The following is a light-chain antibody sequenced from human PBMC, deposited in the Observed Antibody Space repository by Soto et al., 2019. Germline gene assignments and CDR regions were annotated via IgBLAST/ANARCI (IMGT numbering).Light chain of an antibody. Sequence: DIVLTQSPGTLSSSPGERATLSCRASQGVGRFLAWYQQKPGQAPRLLIYGASGRATGTPYRFSGSGYGTDFTLTISRLEPEDFAVYHCQQHDSSPLTFGGGTKVEIK. J-gene: IGKJ4*01. CDR3: QQHDSSPLT. CDR1: QGVGRF. V-gene: IGKV3-20*01. CDR2: GAS.